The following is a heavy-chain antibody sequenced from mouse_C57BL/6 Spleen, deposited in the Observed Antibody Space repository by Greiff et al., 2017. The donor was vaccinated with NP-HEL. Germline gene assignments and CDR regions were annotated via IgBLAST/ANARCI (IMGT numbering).Heavy chain of an antibody. Sequence: EVHLVESEGGLVQPGSSMKLSCTASGFTFSDYYMAWVRQVPEKGLEWVANINYDGSSTYYLDSLKSRFIISRDNAKNILYLQMSSLKSEDTATYYCARDRTGGYFDYWGQGTTLTVSS. CDR2: INYDGSST. V-gene: IGHV5-16*01. J-gene: IGHJ2*01. CDR1: GFTFSDYY. CDR3: ARDRTGGYFDY.